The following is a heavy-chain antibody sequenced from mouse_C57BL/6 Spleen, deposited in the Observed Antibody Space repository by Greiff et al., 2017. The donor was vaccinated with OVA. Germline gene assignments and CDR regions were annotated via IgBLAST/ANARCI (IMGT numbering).Heavy chain of an antibody. D-gene: IGHD4-1*01. Sequence: QVQLQQSGPELVKPGASVKISCKASGYAFSSSWMNWVKQRPGKGLEWIGRIYPGDGDTNYNGKCKGKATLTADKSSSTAYMQLSSLTSEDSAVYFCASETGLDYWGQGTTLTVSS. CDR3: ASETGLDY. CDR2: IYPGDGDT. CDR1: GYAFSSSW. J-gene: IGHJ2*01. V-gene: IGHV1-82*01.